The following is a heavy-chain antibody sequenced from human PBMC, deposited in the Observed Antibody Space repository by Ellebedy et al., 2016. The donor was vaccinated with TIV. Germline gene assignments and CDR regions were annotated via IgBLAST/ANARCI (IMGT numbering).Heavy chain of an antibody. CDR3: PKGQRVVTAPFDY. CDR2: ISVSGGTT. Sequence: GESLKIFCAASGFTFSSYAMSWVRQAPGKGLEWVSAISVSGGTTSYADSVKGRFTISRDNSKNTLYLQMNSLRAEDTAVYYCPKGQRVVTAPFDYWGHGTLVTVSS. V-gene: IGHV3-23*01. D-gene: IGHD2-21*02. J-gene: IGHJ4*01. CDR1: GFTFSSYA.